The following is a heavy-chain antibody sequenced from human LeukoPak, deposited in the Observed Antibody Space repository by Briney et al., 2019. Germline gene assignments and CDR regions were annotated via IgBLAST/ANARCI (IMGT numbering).Heavy chain of an antibody. D-gene: IGHD3-16*02. CDR1: GFTFSSYA. CDR3: ARHYDYVWGSYRFPSFDY. J-gene: IGHJ4*02. V-gene: IGHV3-23*01. Sequence: PGGSLRLSCAASGFTFSSYAMSWVRQAPGKGLEWVSAISGSGGSTYYADSVKGRFTISRDNSKNTLYLQMNSLRAEDTAVYYCARHYDYVWGSYRFPSFDYWGQGTLVTVSS. CDR2: ISGSGGST.